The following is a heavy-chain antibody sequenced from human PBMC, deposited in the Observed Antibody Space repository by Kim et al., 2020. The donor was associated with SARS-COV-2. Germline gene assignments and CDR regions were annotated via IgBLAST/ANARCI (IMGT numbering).Heavy chain of an antibody. CDR1: GGSISTYY. Sequence: SETLSLTCTVSGGSISTYYWSWIRQPPGKGLEWIGYIHYSGSTNYNPSLKSRVTISVDTSKNQFSLKLKSVTAADTAVYYCARDLTSSWDLDYDYGMDVWGQGTTVTVSS. CDR2: IHYSGST. V-gene: IGHV4-59*01. CDR3: ARDLTSSWDLDYDYGMDV. D-gene: IGHD6-13*01. J-gene: IGHJ6*02.